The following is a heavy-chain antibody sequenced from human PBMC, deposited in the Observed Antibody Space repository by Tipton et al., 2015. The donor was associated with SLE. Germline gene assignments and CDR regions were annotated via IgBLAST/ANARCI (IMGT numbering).Heavy chain of an antibody. CDR1: GGSISSGSYY. Sequence: TLSLTCTVSGGSISSGSYYWSWIRQPAGKGLEWIGRIYTSGSTNFNPSLKSRVTISADTSKNQFFLKVNSMTAADTAIYYCARHLPGPPLAGWFDPWGQGTLVTVSS. J-gene: IGHJ5*02. V-gene: IGHV4-61*02. CDR2: IYTSGST. CDR3: ARHLPGPPLAGWFDP.